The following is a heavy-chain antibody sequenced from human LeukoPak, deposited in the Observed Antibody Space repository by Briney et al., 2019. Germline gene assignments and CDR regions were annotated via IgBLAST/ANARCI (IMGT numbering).Heavy chain of an antibody. CDR3: ARFGVDYDMDV. CDR2: IHYTGKP. Sequence: SETLSLTCSVSGGSISGHYWTWIPQPPGKGLEWIGQIHYTGKPDYNPSLKSRITISVDTSKNQVSLQVSSVTAADSAIYYCARFGVDYDMDVWGHGTTVTVFS. CDR1: GGSISGHY. V-gene: IGHV4-59*11. D-gene: IGHD3-16*01. J-gene: IGHJ6*02.